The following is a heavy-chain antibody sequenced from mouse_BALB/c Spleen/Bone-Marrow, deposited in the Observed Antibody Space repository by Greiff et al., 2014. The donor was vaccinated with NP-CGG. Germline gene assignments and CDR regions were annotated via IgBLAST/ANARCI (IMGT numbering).Heavy chain of an antibody. CDR2: INPNNGAT. D-gene: IGHD1-1*01. V-gene: IGHV1-26*01. Sequence: EVQLQQSGPELVKPGASVKISCKASGYSFTGYYMHWVKQSHVKSLEWIGRINPNNGATSYNQNFKDKASLTVDKSSSTAYMELRSLTSEDSAVYYCARYYYGSSNFDYWGQGTIFTVSS. CDR3: ARYYYGSSNFDY. CDR1: GYSFTGYY. J-gene: IGHJ2*01.